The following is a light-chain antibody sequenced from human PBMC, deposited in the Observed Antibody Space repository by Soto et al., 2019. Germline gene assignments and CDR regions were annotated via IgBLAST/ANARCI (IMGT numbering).Light chain of an antibody. J-gene: IGKJ2*01. Sequence: DLQMTQSPSTLSASVGDRVTITCRASQSISNWLAWYQQKPGKAPKLLIYKASSLESGVPSRFSGSGSGTEFTLTINSLQPDDFATYYCQQYNSYSTFGQGTKLEIK. CDR2: KAS. CDR3: QQYNSYST. V-gene: IGKV1-5*03. CDR1: QSISNW.